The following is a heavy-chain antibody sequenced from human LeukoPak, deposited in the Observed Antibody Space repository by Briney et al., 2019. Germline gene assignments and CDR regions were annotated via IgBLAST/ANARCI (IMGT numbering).Heavy chain of an antibody. CDR2: IWYDGSNK. V-gene: IGHV3-33*01. CDR1: GFTFSSYG. D-gene: IGHD3-10*01. CDR3: ARDLYGSGIYYFDY. Sequence: GGSLRLSCAASGFTFSSYGMHWVRQAPGTGLEWVAVIWYDGSNKYYADSVKGRFTISRDNSKNTLYLQMNSLRAEDTAVYYCARDLYGSGIYYFDYWGQGTLVAVSS. J-gene: IGHJ4*02.